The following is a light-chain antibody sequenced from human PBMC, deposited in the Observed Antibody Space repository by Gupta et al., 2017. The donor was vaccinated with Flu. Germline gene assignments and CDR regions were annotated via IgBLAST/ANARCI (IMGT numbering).Light chain of an antibody. Sequence: SSVLTQPPSVSVAPGQTARITCGGNNIGSKSVHWYQQKPGQAPVLVVYDDSDRHSGIPERFSGSNSGNTATLTISRVEAGDEADYYCQVGDSSSDHVVFGGGTKLTVL. CDR2: DDS. CDR1: NIGSKS. J-gene: IGLJ2*01. CDR3: QVGDSSSDHVV. V-gene: IGLV3-21*02.